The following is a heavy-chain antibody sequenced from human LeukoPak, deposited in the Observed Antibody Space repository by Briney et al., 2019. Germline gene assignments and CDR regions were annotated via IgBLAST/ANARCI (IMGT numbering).Heavy chain of an antibody. D-gene: IGHD3-10*01. J-gene: IGHJ3*02. CDR3: ASSSSRRGEDAFDI. V-gene: IGHV3-30-3*01. CDR1: GFTFSSYA. Sequence: GGSLRLSCAASGFTFSSYAMNWVRQAPGKGLEWVALISYDGSNKNYADSVKGRFTISRDNSKNTLYLQMNSLRAEDTAVYYCASSSSRRGEDAFDIWGQGTMVTVSS. CDR2: ISYDGSNK.